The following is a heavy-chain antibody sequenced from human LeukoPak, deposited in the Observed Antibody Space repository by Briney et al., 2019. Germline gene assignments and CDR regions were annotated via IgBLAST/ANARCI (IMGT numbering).Heavy chain of an antibody. CDR3: AKDRYSSSWGVFDY. D-gene: IGHD6-13*01. V-gene: IGHV3-23*01. CDR1: GFTFSSFA. J-gene: IGHJ4*02. Sequence: GGSLRLSCAASGFTFSSFAMSWVSQAPGEGLEWVSAISGRVGSTYYAESVKGRFSISRDNSKNTLYLQMNSLRAEDTAVYYCAKDRYSSSWGVFDYWGQGTLVTVSS. CDR2: ISGRVGST.